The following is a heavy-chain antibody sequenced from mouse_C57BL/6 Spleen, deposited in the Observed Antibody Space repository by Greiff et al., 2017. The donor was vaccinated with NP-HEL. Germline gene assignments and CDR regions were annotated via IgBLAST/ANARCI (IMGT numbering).Heavy chain of an antibody. Sequence: EVKVVESGGDLVKPGGSLKLSCAASGFTFSSYGMSWVRQTPDKRLEWVATISSGGSYTYYPDSVKGRFTISRDNAKNTLYLQMSSLKSEDTAMYYCARHRYDGYPMDYWGQGTSVTVSS. CDR3: ARHRYDGYPMDY. V-gene: IGHV5-6*01. D-gene: IGHD2-3*01. J-gene: IGHJ4*01. CDR1: GFTFSSYG. CDR2: ISSGGSYT.